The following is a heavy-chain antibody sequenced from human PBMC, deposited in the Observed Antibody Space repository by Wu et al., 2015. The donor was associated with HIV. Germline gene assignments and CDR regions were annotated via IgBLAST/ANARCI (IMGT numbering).Heavy chain of an antibody. CDR3: ARPSRSTIAAATDS. CDR2: VNPAGGNT. V-gene: IGHV1-46*02. CDR1: VFSFNTYY. J-gene: IGHJ5*01. D-gene: IGHD6-13*01. Sequence: QVQLVQSGAEVKTPGASVKISCRASVFSFNTYYMDWVRQAPGQGVEWMGFVNPAGGNTVAQKFQGRLTMTRDTSTSTDYMELTSLTSEDTAVYFCARPSRSTIAAATDSWGRGTAGHRLF.